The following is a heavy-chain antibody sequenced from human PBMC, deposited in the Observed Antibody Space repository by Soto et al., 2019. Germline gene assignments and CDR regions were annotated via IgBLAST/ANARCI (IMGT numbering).Heavy chain of an antibody. Sequence: SETLSLTCTVSGVSISSGDYYWSWIRQTPGKGLEWIGYIYYSENTYYNPSLKSRVAISGDTSKNQFSLRLSSVTAADTAVYYCARGRAYFGDHGWGQGTLVTVSS. D-gene: IGHD3-10*01. CDR3: ARGRAYFGDHG. CDR1: GVSISSGDYY. CDR2: IYYSENT. J-gene: IGHJ4*02. V-gene: IGHV4-30-4*01.